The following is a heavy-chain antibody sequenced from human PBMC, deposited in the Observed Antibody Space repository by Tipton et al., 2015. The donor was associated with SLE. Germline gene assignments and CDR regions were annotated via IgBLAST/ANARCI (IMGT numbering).Heavy chain of an antibody. CDR2: TYYRSKWYN. Sequence: GLVKPSQTLSLTCAISGDSVSSNTVAWNWIRQSPSRGLEWLGRTYYRSKWYNDYAASVRSRITVNPDTSKNQFSLQLSSVTPEDTAAYFCSRGRNSGFDLWGQGTLVTVSS. CDR1: GDSVSSNTVA. J-gene: IGHJ4*02. CDR3: SRGRNSGFDL. V-gene: IGHV6-1*01. D-gene: IGHD1-26*01.